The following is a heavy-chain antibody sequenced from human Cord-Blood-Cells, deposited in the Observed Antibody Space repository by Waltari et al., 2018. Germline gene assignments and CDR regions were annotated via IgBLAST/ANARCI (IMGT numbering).Heavy chain of an antibody. CDR3: ASPSIAARRGAFDI. V-gene: IGHV1-69*12. Sequence: QVQLVQSGAEVKKPGSSVKVSCKASGGTFSSYATSWVRQAPGQGLEWMGGIIPIFGTANYAQKFQGRVTITADESTSTAYMELSSLRSEDTAVYYCASPSIAARRGAFDIWGQGTMVTVSS. CDR2: IIPIFGTA. J-gene: IGHJ3*02. CDR1: GGTFSSYA. D-gene: IGHD6-6*01.